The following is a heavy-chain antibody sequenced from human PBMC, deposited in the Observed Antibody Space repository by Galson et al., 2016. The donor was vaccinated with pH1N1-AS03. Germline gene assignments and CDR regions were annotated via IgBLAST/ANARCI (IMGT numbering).Heavy chain of an antibody. D-gene: IGHD4-17*01. V-gene: IGHV4-39*01. Sequence: ETLSLTCTVSGGSISSSSYYWGWIRQPPGKGLEWIGSIYYSGSTYYNPSLKSRVTISVDTSKNQFSLKLSSVTAAATAVYYCARRVYGDYVNWFDPWGQGTLVTVSS. CDR1: GGSISSSSYY. J-gene: IGHJ5*02. CDR2: IYYSGST. CDR3: ARRVYGDYVNWFDP.